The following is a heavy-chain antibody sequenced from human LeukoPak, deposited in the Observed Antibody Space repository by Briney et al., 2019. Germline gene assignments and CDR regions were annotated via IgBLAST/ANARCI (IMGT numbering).Heavy chain of an antibody. J-gene: IGHJ2*01. Sequence: SETLSLTCTVSGGSISSYYWSWIRQPPGKGLEWIGYIYYSGSTNYNPSLKSRVTISVDTSKNQFSLKLSSVTAADTAVYYCARGIVGATTYWYFDLWGRGTLVTVS. CDR2: IYYSGST. CDR1: GGSISSYY. D-gene: IGHD1-26*01. CDR3: ARGIVGATTYWYFDL. V-gene: IGHV4-59*08.